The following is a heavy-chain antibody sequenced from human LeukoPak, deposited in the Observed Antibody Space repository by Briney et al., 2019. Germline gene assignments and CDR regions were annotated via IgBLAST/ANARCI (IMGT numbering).Heavy chain of an antibody. CDR2: VFSDGRT. J-gene: IGHJ4*02. V-gene: IGHV3-53*01. Sequence: SGGSLRLSCAASGITVNTNYMSWVRQAPGKGLEWVSNVFSDGRTFYADSVKGRFTISRDSSKNSIFLQMNSLRAEDTAVYYCARGDFDYWGRGTLVTVSS. CDR3: ARGDFDY. CDR1: GITVNTNY.